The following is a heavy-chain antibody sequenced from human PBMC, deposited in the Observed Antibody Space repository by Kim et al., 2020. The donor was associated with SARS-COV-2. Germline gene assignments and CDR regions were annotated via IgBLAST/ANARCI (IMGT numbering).Heavy chain of an antibody. D-gene: IGHD3-9*01. CDR2: MNPNSGNT. CDR3: ARVDCDILTGYYPT. J-gene: IGHJ4*02. V-gene: IGHV1-8*01. Sequence: ASMKVSCKASGYTFTSYDINWVRQATGQGLEWMGWMNPNSGNTGYAQKFQGRVTMTRNTSISTAYMELSSLRSEDTAVYYCARVDCDILTGYYPTWGQGTLVTVSS. CDR1: GYTFTSYD.